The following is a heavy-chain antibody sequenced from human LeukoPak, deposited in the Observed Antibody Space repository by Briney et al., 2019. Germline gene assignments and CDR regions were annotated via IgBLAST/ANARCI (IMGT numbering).Heavy chain of an antibody. V-gene: IGHV1-69*02. CDR3: ARGPMIGYRFDY. CDR2: IIPILGIA. J-gene: IGHJ4*02. CDR1: GGTFSSYT. Sequence: SVKVSCKASGGTFSSYTISWVRQAPGQGLEWMGRIIPILGIANYAQKFQGRVTITADKSTSTAYMELSSLRSEDTAVYYCARGPMIGYRFDYWGQGTLVTVPS. D-gene: IGHD3-22*01.